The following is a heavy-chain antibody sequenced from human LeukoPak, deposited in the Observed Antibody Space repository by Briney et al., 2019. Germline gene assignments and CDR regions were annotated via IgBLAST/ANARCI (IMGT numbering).Heavy chain of an antibody. Sequence: SETLSLTCTVSGGSISSSSYYWGWIRQPPGKGLEWIGSIYYSGSTYYNPSLKSRVTISVDTSKNQFSLKLSSVTAADTAVYYCAFDYYYGSGLPYWGQGTLVTVSS. CDR3: AFDYYYGSGLPY. CDR2: IYYSGST. V-gene: IGHV4-39*01. J-gene: IGHJ4*02. D-gene: IGHD3-10*01. CDR1: GGSISSSSYY.